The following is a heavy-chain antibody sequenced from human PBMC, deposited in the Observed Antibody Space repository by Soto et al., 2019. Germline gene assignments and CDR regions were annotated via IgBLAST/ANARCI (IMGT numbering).Heavy chain of an antibody. CDR3: ARARRAVAGMRPPDY. D-gene: IGHD6-19*01. CDR1: GFTFSSYS. J-gene: IGHJ4*02. CDR2: ISSSSSYI. Sequence: PGGSLRLSCAASGFTFSSYSMNWVRQAPGKGLEWVSSISSSSSYIYYADSVEGRFTISRDNAKNSLYLQMNSLRAEDTAVYYCARARRAVAGMRPPDYWGQGTLVTVSS. V-gene: IGHV3-21*01.